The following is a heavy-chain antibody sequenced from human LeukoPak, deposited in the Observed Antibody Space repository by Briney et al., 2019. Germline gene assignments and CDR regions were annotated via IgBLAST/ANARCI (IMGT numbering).Heavy chain of an antibody. J-gene: IGHJ4*02. D-gene: IGHD2-15*01. CDR1: GFTVSSNY. Sequence: GGSLRLSCAASGFTVSSNYMSWVRQAPGKGLEWVSVIYSGGSTYYADSVKGRFTISRDNSKNTLYLQMNSLRAEDTAVYYCAKGSASARPYYFDYWGQGTLVTVSS. V-gene: IGHV3-66*01. CDR2: IYSGGST. CDR3: AKGSASARPYYFDY.